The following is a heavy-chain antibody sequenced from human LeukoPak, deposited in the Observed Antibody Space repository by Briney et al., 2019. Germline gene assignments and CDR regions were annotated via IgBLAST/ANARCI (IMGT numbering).Heavy chain of an antibody. CDR3: AKASRVSRVWYYFDY. Sequence: GGSLRLSCAASGFTVSSNYMSWVRQAPGKGLEWVSVIYSGGSTYYADSVKGRFTISRDNSKNTLYLQMNSLRAEDTAVYYCAKASRVSRVWYYFDYWGQGTLVTVSS. CDR1: GFTVSSNY. J-gene: IGHJ4*02. CDR2: IYSGGST. V-gene: IGHV3-66*01. D-gene: IGHD3-16*01.